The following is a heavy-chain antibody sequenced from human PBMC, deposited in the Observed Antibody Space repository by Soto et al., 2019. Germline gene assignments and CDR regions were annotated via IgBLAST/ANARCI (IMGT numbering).Heavy chain of an antibody. D-gene: IGHD3-10*01. CDR3: ATVLKVRGVMANWFDP. CDR2: FDPEDGET. Sequence: ASVKVSCKASGYTFTGYYMHWVRQAPGKGLEWMGGFDPEDGETIYAQKFQGRVTMTEDTSTDTAYMELSSLRSEDTAVYYCATVLKVRGVMANWFDPWGQGTLVTVSS. J-gene: IGHJ5*02. CDR1: GYTFTGYY. V-gene: IGHV1-24*01.